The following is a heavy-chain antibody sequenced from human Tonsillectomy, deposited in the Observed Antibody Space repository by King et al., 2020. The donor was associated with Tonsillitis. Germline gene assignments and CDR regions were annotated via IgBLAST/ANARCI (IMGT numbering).Heavy chain of an antibody. J-gene: IGHJ4*02. CDR2: IYIGGST. Sequence: VQLVESGGGLIQPGGSLRLSCAASGFTVSSNYMTWVRQAPGKGVEWGSVIYIGGSTYYADSVKGRFTISRDNSKNTLYLQMNSLRAEDTAVYYCARDLMGATAGFDYWGQGTLVTVSS. CDR1: GFTVSSNY. CDR3: ARDLMGATAGFDY. V-gene: IGHV3-53*01. D-gene: IGHD1-26*01.